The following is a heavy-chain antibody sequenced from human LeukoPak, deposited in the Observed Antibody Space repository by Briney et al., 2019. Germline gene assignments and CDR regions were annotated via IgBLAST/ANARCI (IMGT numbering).Heavy chain of an antibody. CDR3: TTDYVWGSYRYYFDY. CDR2: IKSKTDGGTT. V-gene: IGHV3-15*07. CDR1: GFTFSNAW. D-gene: IGHD3-16*02. J-gene: IGHJ4*02. Sequence: PGGSLRLSCAASGFTFSNAWMNWVRQAPGKGLEWVGRIKSKTDGGTTDYAAPVKGRFTISRDDSKNTLYLQMNSLKTEDTAVYYCTTDYVWGSYRYYFDYWGQGTLVTVSS.